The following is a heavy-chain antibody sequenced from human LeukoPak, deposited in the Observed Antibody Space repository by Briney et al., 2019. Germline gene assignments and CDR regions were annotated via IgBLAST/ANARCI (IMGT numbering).Heavy chain of an antibody. CDR2: IYPGDSDT. D-gene: IGHD3-3*01. CDR1: GYSFTSYW. V-gene: IGHV5-51*01. J-gene: IGHJ6*03. Sequence: GGSLQISCKGSGYSFTSYWIGWVRPLPGKGLEWMGIIYPGDSDTRYSPSFQGQVTISADKSISTAYLQWSSLKASDTAMYYCARCFSDYDFWSGYYPYYYYYYYMDVWGKGTTVTVSS. CDR3: ARCFSDYDFWSGYYPYYYYYYYMDV.